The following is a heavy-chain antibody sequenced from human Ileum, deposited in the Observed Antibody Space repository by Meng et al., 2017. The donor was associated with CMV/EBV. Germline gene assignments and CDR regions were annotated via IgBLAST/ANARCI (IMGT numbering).Heavy chain of an antibody. D-gene: IGHD3-10*01. V-gene: IGHV3-74*01. Sequence: EVQLVESGGGLVQPGGSLRLSCAASGFTFSTYWMHWARQAPGKGLVWVSHISDDERTTNYADSLKGRFTISRDNAKNTLYLQMNSLRVEDTAVYYCARGGRGLNYWGQGTLVTVSS. J-gene: IGHJ4*02. CDR2: ISDDERTT. CDR1: GFTFSTYW. CDR3: ARGGRGLNY.